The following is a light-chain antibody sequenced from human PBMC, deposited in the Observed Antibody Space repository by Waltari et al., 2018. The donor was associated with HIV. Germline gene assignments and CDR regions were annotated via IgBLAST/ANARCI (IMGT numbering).Light chain of an antibody. Sequence: QSVLTQPPSASGTPGQRVTISCSGSSSNIGRNYVYWYQPLPGTAPKLLIYRNNQRPSGVPDRFSGSKSGTSASLAISGLRSEDEADYYCAAWDDSLSGLFGGGTKLTVL. CDR3: AAWDDSLSGL. J-gene: IGLJ3*02. CDR2: RNN. CDR1: SSNIGRNY. V-gene: IGLV1-47*01.